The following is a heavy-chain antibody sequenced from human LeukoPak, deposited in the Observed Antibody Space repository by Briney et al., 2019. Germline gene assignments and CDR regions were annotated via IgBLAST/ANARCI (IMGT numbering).Heavy chain of an antibody. D-gene: IGHD3-16*01. J-gene: IGHJ6*03. V-gene: IGHV1-2*02. Sequence: AASVKVSCKASGYTFTGYYMHWVRQAPGQGFEWMGWINPNSGGTNYAQKFQGRVTMTRDTSISTAYMELSRLRSDDTAVYYCARDIGFGGYYYYYYYMDVWGKGTTVTVSS. CDR2: INPNSGGT. CDR3: ARDIGFGGYYYYYYYMDV. CDR1: GYTFTGYY.